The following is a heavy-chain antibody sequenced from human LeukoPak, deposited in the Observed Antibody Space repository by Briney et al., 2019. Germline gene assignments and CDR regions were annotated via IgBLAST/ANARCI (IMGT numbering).Heavy chain of an antibody. CDR3: AKFRGSERTAIDS. Sequence: GESLRLSCAASGFTFNSYAMSWVRQAPGKGLEWVSTISGGGGRTWYADPVKGRFTISRDNSKNTVDVQLNSLRAEDTAVYYCAKFRGSERTAIDSWGQGTLVTVSS. CDR1: GFTFNSYA. J-gene: IGHJ4*02. CDR2: ISGGGGRT. V-gene: IGHV3-23*01. D-gene: IGHD1-1*01.